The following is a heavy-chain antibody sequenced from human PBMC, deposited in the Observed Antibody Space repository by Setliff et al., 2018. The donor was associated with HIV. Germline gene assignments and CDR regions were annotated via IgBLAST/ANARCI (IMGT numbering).Heavy chain of an antibody. Sequence: PGGSLRLSCAASGFTVSSSYMSWVRQAPGKGLEWVSVIYSGGSTYYADSVKGRFTISRDNSKNTLYLQMNSLRAEDTAVYYCARDQWGYSYGYYYYYYMDVWGKGTTVTVSS. D-gene: IGHD5-18*01. J-gene: IGHJ6*03. CDR1: GFTVSSSY. CDR2: IYSGGST. CDR3: ARDQWGYSYGYYYYYYMDV. V-gene: IGHV3-66*02.